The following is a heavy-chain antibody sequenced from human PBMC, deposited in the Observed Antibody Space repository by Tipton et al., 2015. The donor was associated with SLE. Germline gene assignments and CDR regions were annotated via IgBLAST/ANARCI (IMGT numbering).Heavy chain of an antibody. CDR2: IYTSGST. CDR1: GGSISSYY. V-gene: IGHV4-59*01. CDR3: ARDRGGGAFYGSYYYYGMDV. Sequence: TLSLTCTVSGGSISSYYWSWIRQPPGKGLEWIGYIYTSGSTNYNPSLKSRVTISVDTSKNQFSLKLSSVTAADTAVYYCARDRGGGAFYGSYYYYGMDVWGQGTTVTVSS. J-gene: IGHJ6*02. D-gene: IGHD2/OR15-2a*01.